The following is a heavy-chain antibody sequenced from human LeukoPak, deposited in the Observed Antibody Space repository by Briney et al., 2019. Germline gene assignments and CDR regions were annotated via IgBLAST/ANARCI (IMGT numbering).Heavy chain of an antibody. Sequence: SETLSLTCAVYGGSFSGYYWSWIRQAPGKGLEWIGEISHSGGPNYNPSLKSRVTISVDTSKNQFSLKLTSLTAADTAVYYCARERSGLSHCYYMDVWGKGTTVAVSS. D-gene: IGHD6-25*01. V-gene: IGHV4-34*01. CDR2: ISHSGGP. CDR1: GGSFSGYY. J-gene: IGHJ6*03. CDR3: ARERSGLSHCYYMDV.